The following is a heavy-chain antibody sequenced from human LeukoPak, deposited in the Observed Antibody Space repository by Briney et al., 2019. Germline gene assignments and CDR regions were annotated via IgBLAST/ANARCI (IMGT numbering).Heavy chain of an antibody. D-gene: IGHD1-26*01. CDR2: IDWDDDK. CDR3: ARMSGELLQSFDI. CDR1: GFSLSTSGMC. V-gene: IGHV2-70*11. J-gene: IGHJ3*02. Sequence: SGPTLVNPTQTLTLTCTFSGFSLSTSGMCVSWIRQPPGKALEWLARIDWDDDKYYSTSLKTRLTISKDTSKNQVVLTMTDMDPVDTATYYCARMSGELLQSFDIWGQGTMVTVSS.